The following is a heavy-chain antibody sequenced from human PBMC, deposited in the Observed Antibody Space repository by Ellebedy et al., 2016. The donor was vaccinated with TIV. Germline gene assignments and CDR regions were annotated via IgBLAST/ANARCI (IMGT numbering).Heavy chain of an antibody. D-gene: IGHD4-23*01. V-gene: IGHV3-23*01. CDR2: IASSGGNT. J-gene: IGHJ3*01. CDR1: GLTFSSHA. Sequence: GESLKISCAASGLTFSSHAMSLVRQAPGKGLEWVSSIASSGGNTYYADSVKGRFTISRDNSKDTLFLQMNSLRAEDTAIYFCARDPVGVGPAFAVWGQGTMVTVSS. CDR3: ARDPVGVGPAFAV.